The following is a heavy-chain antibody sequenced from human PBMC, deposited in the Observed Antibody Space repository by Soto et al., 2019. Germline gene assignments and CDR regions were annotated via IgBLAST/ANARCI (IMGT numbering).Heavy chain of an antibody. Sequence: QVQMVESGGGVVQPGRSLRLSCAASGFTFSNYAMHWVRQAPGKGLEWVAIISYGGSDKFYADSVKGRFTISRDNSKNTLYLQMNSLRPEDTALYYCARERTGDGYYYGMDVWGQGTTVIVSS. D-gene: IGHD7-27*01. J-gene: IGHJ6*02. CDR2: ISYGGSDK. V-gene: IGHV3-30-3*01. CDR1: GFTFSNYA. CDR3: ARERTGDGYYYGMDV.